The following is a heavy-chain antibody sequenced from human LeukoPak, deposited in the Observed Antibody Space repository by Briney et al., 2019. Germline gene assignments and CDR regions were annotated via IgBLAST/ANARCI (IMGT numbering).Heavy chain of an antibody. CDR1: GASLTRSNW. V-gene: IGHV4-4*02. J-gene: IGHJ5*02. CDR2: ISRSGDT. CDR3: ARGDNWMLDH. D-gene: IGHD1-1*01. Sequence: PSGTLSLTCAVSGASLTRSNWWSWVRQTPEKGLEWIGEISRSGDTHYNPSLKSRLTLSMDKSKNQFSLKLNFVTAADTAVYYCARGDNWMLDHWGQGALVTASS.